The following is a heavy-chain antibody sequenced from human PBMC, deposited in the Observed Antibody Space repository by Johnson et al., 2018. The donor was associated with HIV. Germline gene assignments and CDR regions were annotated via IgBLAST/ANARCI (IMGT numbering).Heavy chain of an antibody. CDR2: IRYDGSNK. D-gene: IGHD6-13*01. CDR1: GFTFSSYA. J-gene: IGHJ3*02. CDR3: ARGRGYSSSNDAFDI. V-gene: IGHV3-30*02. Sequence: QVQLVESGGGVVQPGRSLRLSCAASGFTFSSYAMHWVRQAPGKGLEWVAFIRYDGSNKYYAESVKGRFTISRDNSKNTLYLQMNSLRAEDTAVYYCARGRGYSSSNDAFDIWGQGTMVTVSS.